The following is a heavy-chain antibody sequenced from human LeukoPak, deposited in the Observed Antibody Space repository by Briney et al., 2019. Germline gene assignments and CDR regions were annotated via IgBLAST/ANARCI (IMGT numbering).Heavy chain of an antibody. Sequence: GGSLVLSCAASGFTFDDYGMSWVRQAPGKGLEWVSGINWNGGSTGYADSVKGRFTISRDNAKNSLYLRMNSLRAEDTALYYCARDYHSSSAHFDYWGQGTLVTVSS. D-gene: IGHD6-6*01. CDR1: GFTFDDYG. V-gene: IGHV3-20*04. CDR3: ARDYHSSSAHFDY. J-gene: IGHJ4*02. CDR2: INWNGGST.